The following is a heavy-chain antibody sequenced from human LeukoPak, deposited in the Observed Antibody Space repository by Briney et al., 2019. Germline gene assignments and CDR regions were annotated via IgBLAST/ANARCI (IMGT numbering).Heavy chain of an antibody. CDR3: ARFQPRYDSSGYTPTYWYFDL. CDR1: GGSISSYY. Sequence: SETLSLTCTVSGGSISSYYWSWIRQPAGKGLEWIGRIYTSGSTNYNPSLKSRVTMSVDTSKNQFSLKLSSVTAADTAVYYCARFQPRYDSSGYTPTYWYFDLWGRGTLVTVSS. V-gene: IGHV4-4*07. J-gene: IGHJ2*01. CDR2: IYTSGST. D-gene: IGHD3-22*01.